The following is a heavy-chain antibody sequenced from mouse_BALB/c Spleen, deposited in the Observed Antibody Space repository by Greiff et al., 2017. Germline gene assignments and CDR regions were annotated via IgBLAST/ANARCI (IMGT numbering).Heavy chain of an antibody. D-gene: IGHD3-3*01. Sequence: VQGVESGPGLVAPSQSLSITCTVSGFSLTSYGVHWVRQPPGKGLEWLGVIWAGGSTNYNSALMSRLSISKDNSKSQVFLKMNSLQTDDTAMYYCAGGHRGPAMDYWGQGTSVTVSS. V-gene: IGHV2-9*02. CDR2: IWAGGST. CDR3: AGGHRGPAMDY. CDR1: GFSLTSYG. J-gene: IGHJ4*01.